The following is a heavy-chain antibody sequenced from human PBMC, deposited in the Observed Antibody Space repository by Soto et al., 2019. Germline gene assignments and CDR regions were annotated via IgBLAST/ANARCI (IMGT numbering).Heavy chain of an antibody. V-gene: IGHV3-74*01. CDR2: INSDRSST. J-gene: IGHJ4*02. D-gene: IGHD4-17*01. CDR3: ARGVPGHYGCDY. CDR1: GLPFSGYW. Sequence: EVQLVESGGGLVQPGGSLRLSCEASGLPFSGYWMHWVRQAPGKGLVWVSRINSDRSSTNYADSVKGRFTISRDNVKNTLYLQMDSLRSEDTAVYYCARGVPGHYGCDYWGQGTLVTVSS.